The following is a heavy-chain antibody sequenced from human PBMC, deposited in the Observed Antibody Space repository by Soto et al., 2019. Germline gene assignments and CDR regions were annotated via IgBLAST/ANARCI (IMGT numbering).Heavy chain of an antibody. CDR2: ISGSGGST. Sequence: GGSLRLSCAASGFTFSSYAMSWVRQAPGKGLEWVSAISGSGGSTYYADSVKGRFTISRDNSKNTLYLQMNSLRAEDTAVYYCAKDIVVVVAAIPKNAFDIWGQGTMVTVSS. J-gene: IGHJ3*02. V-gene: IGHV3-23*01. D-gene: IGHD2-15*01. CDR3: AKDIVVVVAAIPKNAFDI. CDR1: GFTFSSYA.